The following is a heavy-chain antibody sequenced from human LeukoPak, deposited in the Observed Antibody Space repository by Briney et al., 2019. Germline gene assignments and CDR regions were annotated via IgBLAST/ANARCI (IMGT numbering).Heavy chain of an antibody. V-gene: IGHV3-30*18. CDR3: AKLGWGEFPGIGYFNL. Sequence: GGSLRLSCAASGFTFSSYGMNWVRHAPGKGLEWVAVIFHDGSNEFYADSVKGRFTISRDNSKNTLYLQMNGLRDEDTAVYYCAKLGWGEFPGIGYFNLWGFGPLVTVSS. J-gene: IGHJ2*01. CDR1: GFTFSSYG. CDR2: IFHDGSNE. D-gene: IGHD3-10*01.